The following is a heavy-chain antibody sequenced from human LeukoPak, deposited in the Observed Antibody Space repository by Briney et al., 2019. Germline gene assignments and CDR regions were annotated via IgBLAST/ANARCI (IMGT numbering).Heavy chain of an antibody. CDR1: GFTFSTYG. D-gene: IGHD4-11*01. Sequence: GGSLRLSCAASGFTFSTYGMNWVRQAPGKGLEWVSSISSGSNYIYYADSVKGRFTISRDNAKNSLYLQMNSLRAEDTAVYYCARGTPTTRDFDYWGQGTLVTVSS. CDR3: ARGTPTTRDFDY. V-gene: IGHV3-21*01. J-gene: IGHJ4*02. CDR2: ISSGSNYI.